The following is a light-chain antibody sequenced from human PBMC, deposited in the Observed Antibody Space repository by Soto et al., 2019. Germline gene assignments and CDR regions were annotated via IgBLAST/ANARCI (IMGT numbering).Light chain of an antibody. J-gene: IGLJ1*01. CDR3: FSDAGSLYG. Sequence: QSALTQPRSVSGSPGQSGTISCTGTSSDVGAYIYVSWYQQHPGKAPKVMIYDVTKRPSGVPDRFSGSKSGNTAYLTISGLQAQDEADYYFFSDAGSLYGFGTGTKLTVL. CDR2: DVT. V-gene: IGLV2-11*01. CDR1: SSDVGAYIY.